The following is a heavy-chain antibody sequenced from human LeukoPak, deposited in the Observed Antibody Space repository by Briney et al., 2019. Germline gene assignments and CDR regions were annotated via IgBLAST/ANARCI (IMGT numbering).Heavy chain of an antibody. CDR3: AKGQELDDGVFDS. CDR1: GXXXXXXX. J-gene: IGHJ4*02. V-gene: IGHV3-23*01. Sequence: GGSLRLSCAXXGXXXXXXXXXXXXXVXXXXLXXXXXIRXXGXTTYXADXVKGXXTISRDNSKNTLYLQMNRLRVEDXAIYYCAKGQELDDGVFDSWGQGTLVTVSS. CDR2: IRXXGXTT. D-gene: IGHD1-1*01.